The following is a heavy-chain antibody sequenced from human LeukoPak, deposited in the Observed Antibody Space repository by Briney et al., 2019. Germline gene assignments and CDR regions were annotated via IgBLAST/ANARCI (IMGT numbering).Heavy chain of an antibody. CDR1: GGSISSYY. CDR3: ARAGYSSSWYWFDP. Sequence: SETLSLTCTVSGGSISSYYWSWIRQPPGKGLEWIGYIYYSGSTNYNPSLKSRVTISVDTSKNQFSLKLSSVTAADTAVYHCARAGYSSSWYWFDPWGQGTLVTVSS. V-gene: IGHV4-59*01. J-gene: IGHJ5*02. D-gene: IGHD6-13*01. CDR2: IYYSGST.